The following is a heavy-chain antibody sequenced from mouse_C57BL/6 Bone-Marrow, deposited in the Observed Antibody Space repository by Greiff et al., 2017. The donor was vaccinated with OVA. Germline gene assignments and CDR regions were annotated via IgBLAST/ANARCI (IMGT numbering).Heavy chain of an antibody. V-gene: IGHV14-3*01. J-gene: IGHJ2*01. CDR1: GYTIKNTY. Sequence: VQLQQSVAELVRPGASVKLSCTASGYTIKNTYMHWVKQRPEQGLEWIGRIDPANGNTNYDPKFKGKATITADTSSNTAYLQLISLTSEDTAVYYCARVTTVGDYWGQGTTLTVSS. D-gene: IGHD1-1*01. CDR2: IDPANGNT. CDR3: ARVTTVGDY.